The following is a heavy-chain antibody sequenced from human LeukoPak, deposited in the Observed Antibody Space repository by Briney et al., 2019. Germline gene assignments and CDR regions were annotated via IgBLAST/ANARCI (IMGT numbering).Heavy chain of an antibody. Sequence: GGSLRLSCAASGFTFSSYWMSWVRQAPGKGLEWVAFIRYDGSNKYYADSVKGRFTISRDNSKNTLYLQMNSLRAEDTAVYYCAKDQFVVVPATDAFDIWGQGTMVTVSS. CDR1: GFTFSSYW. CDR2: IRYDGSNK. J-gene: IGHJ3*02. D-gene: IGHD2-2*01. V-gene: IGHV3-30*02. CDR3: AKDQFVVVPATDAFDI.